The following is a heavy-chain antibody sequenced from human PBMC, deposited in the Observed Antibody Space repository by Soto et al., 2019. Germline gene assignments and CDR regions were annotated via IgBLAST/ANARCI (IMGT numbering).Heavy chain of an antibody. CDR1: GGSISSYY. CDR3: ARCRTNWDYYYMDV. CDR2: IYYSGST. V-gene: IGHV4-59*01. D-gene: IGHD1-1*01. J-gene: IGHJ6*03. Sequence: SETLSLTCTVSGGSISSYYWSWIRQPPGKGLEWIGYIYYSGSTNYNPSLKSRVTISVDTSKNQFSLKLSSVTAADTAVYYCARCRTNWDYYYMDVWGKGTTVTVSS.